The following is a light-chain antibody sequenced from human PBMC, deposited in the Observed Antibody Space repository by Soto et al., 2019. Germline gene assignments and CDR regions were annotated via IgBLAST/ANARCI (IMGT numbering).Light chain of an antibody. CDR2: GAS. V-gene: IGKV3-20*01. J-gene: IGKJ3*01. Sequence: EIVLTQSPGTLSLSPGDRATLSCRASQSVSNNYLAWYQQKPGQAPRLLIYGASIRATGIPDRFSGSGSGTDFTLTISRLDPEDFAVYYCQQYCTSPLTFGPGTKVDIK. CDR3: QQYCTSPLT. CDR1: QSVSNNY.